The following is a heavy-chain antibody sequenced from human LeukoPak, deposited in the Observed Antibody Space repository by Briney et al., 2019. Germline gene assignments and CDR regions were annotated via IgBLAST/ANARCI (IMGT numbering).Heavy chain of an antibody. V-gene: IGHV1-18*01. Sequence: GASVKVSCKASGYTFTSYGISWVRQAPGQGLEWMGWTSAYNGNTNYAQKLQGRVTMTTDTSTSTAYMELRSLRSDDTAVYYCARDGREYYYYYYMDVWGKGTTVTVSS. J-gene: IGHJ6*03. CDR3: ARDGREYYYYYYMDV. D-gene: IGHD5-24*01. CDR2: TSAYNGNT. CDR1: GYTFTSYG.